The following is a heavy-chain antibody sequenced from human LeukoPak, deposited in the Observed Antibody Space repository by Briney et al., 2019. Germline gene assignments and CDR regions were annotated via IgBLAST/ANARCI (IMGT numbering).Heavy chain of an antibody. Sequence: GGSLRLSCAASGFTFSNHWMHWVRHAPGKGLMWVSRINRDGSRTDYADSVKGRFTISRDDAKNTLYLQVNSLRAEDTAVYFCARGGSDTAMAHDYWGQGTLVTVSS. CDR2: INRDGSRT. D-gene: IGHD5-18*01. J-gene: IGHJ4*02. CDR1: GFTFSNHW. CDR3: ARGGSDTAMAHDY. V-gene: IGHV3-74*01.